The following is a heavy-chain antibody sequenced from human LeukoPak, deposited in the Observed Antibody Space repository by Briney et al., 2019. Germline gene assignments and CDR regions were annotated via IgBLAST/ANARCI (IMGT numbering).Heavy chain of an antibody. V-gene: IGHV4-39*07. CDR2: IYYSGST. CDR1: GGSISSSSYY. Sequence: SETLSLTCTVSGGSISSSSYYWGWIRQPPGKGLEWIGSIYYSGSTYYNPSLKSRVTISVDTSKNQFSLKLSSVTAADTAVYYCARGEVGELSNFDYWGQGTLVTASS. CDR3: ARGEVGELSNFDY. J-gene: IGHJ4*02. D-gene: IGHD3-10*01.